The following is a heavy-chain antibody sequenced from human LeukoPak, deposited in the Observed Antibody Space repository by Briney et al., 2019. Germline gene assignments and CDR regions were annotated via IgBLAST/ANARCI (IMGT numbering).Heavy chain of an antibody. Sequence: QPGRSLRLSCTASGFTFGDYAMSRFRQAPGKGLEWVGFVRSKAYGGTTEYAASVKGRFTISRDDSKSIAYLQMNSLKTEDTAVYYCTGQQLAPTVNVWGQGTTVTVSS. CDR3: TGQQLAPTVNV. D-gene: IGHD6-13*01. J-gene: IGHJ6*02. CDR1: GFTFGDYA. V-gene: IGHV3-49*03. CDR2: VRSKAYGGTT.